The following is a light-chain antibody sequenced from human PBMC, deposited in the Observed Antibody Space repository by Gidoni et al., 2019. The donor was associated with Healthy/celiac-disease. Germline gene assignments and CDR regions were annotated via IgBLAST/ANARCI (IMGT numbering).Light chain of an antibody. CDR1: SSNIGNNY. Sequence: QSVLTQPPSVSVPPGQKVTISCSGSSSNIGNNYVSWYQQLPGTAPKLLIYDNNKRPSGIPDRFSGSKSGTSATLGITGLLTGDEADYYCGTWDSSLSGVVFGGGTKLTVL. CDR2: DNN. V-gene: IGLV1-51*01. J-gene: IGLJ2*01. CDR3: GTWDSSLSGVV.